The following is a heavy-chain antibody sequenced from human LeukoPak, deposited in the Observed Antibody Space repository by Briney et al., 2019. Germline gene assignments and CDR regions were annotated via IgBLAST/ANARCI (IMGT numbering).Heavy chain of an antibody. Sequence: SETLSLTCTVSGGSISSRNYYWGWIRQPPGKGLEWIGGVYYTGTTYSNPSLKSRVTISVDTSKNQFSLRLSSVTAADTAVYYCARHVSVVVTNFFDYWGQGTLVTVSS. J-gene: IGHJ4*02. CDR2: VYYTGTT. CDR3: ARHVSVVVTNFFDY. CDR1: GGSISSRNYY. D-gene: IGHD4-23*01. V-gene: IGHV4-39*01.